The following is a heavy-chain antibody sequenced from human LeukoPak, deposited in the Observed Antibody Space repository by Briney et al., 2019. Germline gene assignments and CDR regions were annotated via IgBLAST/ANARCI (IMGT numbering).Heavy chain of an antibody. J-gene: IGHJ4*02. Sequence: QPGGSLTLSCAASGFTFSSYTMNWVRQAPGKGLEWVSYISSSSGTISYADSVKGRFTISRDNAKNSLYLQMNCLRGEDTAVYYCARGRPSDYWGQGTLVTVSS. CDR3: ARGRPSDY. CDR1: GFTFSSYT. V-gene: IGHV3-48*01. CDR2: ISSSSGTI.